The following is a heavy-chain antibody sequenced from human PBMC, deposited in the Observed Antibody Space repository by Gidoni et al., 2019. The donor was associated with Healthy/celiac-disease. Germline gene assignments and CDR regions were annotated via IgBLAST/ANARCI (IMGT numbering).Heavy chain of an antibody. CDR2: ISSSSSTI. J-gene: IGHJ4*02. Sequence: EVQLVESGGGLVQPGGSLRLSCAASGFTFSSYRMNWVRQAPGKGLEGVSYISSSSSTIYYADSVKGRFTISRDNAKNSLYLQMNSLRAEDTAVYYCARQPLPYYYDSSGSSFDYWGQGTLVTVSS. V-gene: IGHV3-48*01. D-gene: IGHD3-22*01. CDR1: GFTFSSYR. CDR3: ARQPLPYYYDSSGSSFDY.